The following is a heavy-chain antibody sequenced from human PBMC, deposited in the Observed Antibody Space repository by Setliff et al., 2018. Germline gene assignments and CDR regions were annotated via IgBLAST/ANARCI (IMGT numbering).Heavy chain of an antibody. J-gene: IGHJ3*02. Sequence: ASVKVSCKASGYTFTSYDINWVRQATGQGLEWMGWMNPNSGNTGYAQKFQGRVTMTRNTSITTAYMELSSLRTEDTAVYYCARGGSGIAAAGTGKTAFDIWGQGAMVTVSS. D-gene: IGHD6-13*01. CDR1: GYTFTSYD. CDR2: MNPNSGNT. CDR3: ARGGSGIAAAGTGKTAFDI. V-gene: IGHV1-8*02.